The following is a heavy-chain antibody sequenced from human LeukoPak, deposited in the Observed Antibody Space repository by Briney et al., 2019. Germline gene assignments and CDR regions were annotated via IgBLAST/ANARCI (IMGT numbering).Heavy chain of an antibody. CDR2: INPDGTEK. Sequence: GGSLRLSCAASGFSFSNHWMIWVRQAPGKGLEWVATINPDGTEKRYVDSVKGRFTISRDNGKNSLYLQMSSLRAEDTAVYYCVRGDRGIAVGSRDHGAQGTLVTVSS. V-gene: IGHV3-7*03. CDR3: VRGDRGIAVGSRDH. CDR1: GFSFSNHW. D-gene: IGHD6-19*01. J-gene: IGHJ4*02.